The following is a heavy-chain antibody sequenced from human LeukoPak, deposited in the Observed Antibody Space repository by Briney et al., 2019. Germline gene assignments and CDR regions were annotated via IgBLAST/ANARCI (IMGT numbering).Heavy chain of an antibody. J-gene: IGHJ5*02. CDR2: IIPILGIA. CDR3: ATIVVVPAANDWFDP. V-gene: IGHV1-69*04. D-gene: IGHD2-2*01. CDR1: GGTFSSYA. Sequence: SVTVSCKASGGTFSSYAISWVRQAPGQGLEWIGWIIPILGIANYAQKFQGRVTITADKSTSTAYMELSSLRSEDTAVYYCATIVVVPAANDWFDPWGQGTLVTVSS.